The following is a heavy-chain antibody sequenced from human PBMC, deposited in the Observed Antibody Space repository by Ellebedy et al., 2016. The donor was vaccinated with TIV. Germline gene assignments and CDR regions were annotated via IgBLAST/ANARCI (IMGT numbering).Heavy chain of an antibody. CDR1: GYTFTGYY. CDR2: FDPEDGET. V-gene: IGHV1-24*01. Sequence: ASVKVSCKASGYTFTGYYMHWVRQAPGQGLEWMGGFDPEDGETIYAQKFQGRVTMTEDTSTDTAYMELSSLRSEDAAVYYCATDLRYCTNGVCFKRFDAFDIWGQGTMVTVSS. J-gene: IGHJ3*02. CDR3: ATDLRYCTNGVCFKRFDAFDI. D-gene: IGHD2-8*01.